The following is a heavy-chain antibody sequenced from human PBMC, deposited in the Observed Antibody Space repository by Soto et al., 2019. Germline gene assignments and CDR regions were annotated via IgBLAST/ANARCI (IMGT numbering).Heavy chain of an antibody. J-gene: IGHJ5*02. D-gene: IGHD5-12*01. CDR1: GFSLSTSGVG. CDR3: AHENMVATLSFQS. CDR2: IYWDDDK. Sequence: QITLKESGPTLVKPTQNLTLTCTFSGFSLSTSGVGVGWIHQPPGKALEWLALIYWDDDKHYSTSLKTRLTITKDTSKSQVVLTTANMDPVDTATYSCAHENMVATLSFQSWGQGTLVTVSS. V-gene: IGHV2-5*02.